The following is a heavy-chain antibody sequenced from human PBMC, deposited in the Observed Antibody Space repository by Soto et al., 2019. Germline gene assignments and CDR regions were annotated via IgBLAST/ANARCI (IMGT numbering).Heavy chain of an antibody. CDR3: ARDSSLVWIFAVASAPNWFDP. Sequence: ASVKVSCKASGYTFTGYYMHWVRQAPGQGLEWMGWINPNSGGTNYAQKFQGRVTMTRGTSISTAYMELSRLRSDDTAVYYCARDSSLVWIFAVASAPNWFDPWGQGTLVTVSS. CDR2: INPNSGGT. D-gene: IGHD3-3*01. CDR1: GYTFTGYY. V-gene: IGHV1-2*02. J-gene: IGHJ5*02.